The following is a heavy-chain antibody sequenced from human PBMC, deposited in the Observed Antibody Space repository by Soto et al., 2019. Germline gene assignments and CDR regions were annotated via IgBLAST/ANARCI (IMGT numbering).Heavy chain of an antibody. D-gene: IGHD1-26*01. CDR3: ARLRWEQPWVFDY. CDR1: GGSFSGYY. Sequence: QVQLQHWGAGLLKPSEPLSLTCSVYGGSFSGYYWTCIRQPPVKGLEWIGEINHSGGTNSNPPLKSRITISVDTSKNQFSLKLSSGTAADTAVFYCARLRWEQPWVFDYWGQGTLGTVSS. CDR2: INHSGGT. V-gene: IGHV4-34*02. J-gene: IGHJ4*02.